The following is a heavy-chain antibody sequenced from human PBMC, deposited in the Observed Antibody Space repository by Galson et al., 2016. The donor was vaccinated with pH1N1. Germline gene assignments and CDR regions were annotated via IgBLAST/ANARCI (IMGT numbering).Heavy chain of an antibody. V-gene: IGHV1-69*06. CDR3: ARAEYYYGSGSYDV. D-gene: IGHD3-10*01. Sequence: SVKVSCKASGSIFNANAISWVRQAPGQGLEWMGGISPIFGTTTYAQKFQGRVTITADKSTTTVHMEFSSLTSEDTAVYYCARAEYYYGSGSYDVWGQGTLVTVSS. CDR2: ISPIFGTT. J-gene: IGHJ1*01. CDR1: GSIFNANA.